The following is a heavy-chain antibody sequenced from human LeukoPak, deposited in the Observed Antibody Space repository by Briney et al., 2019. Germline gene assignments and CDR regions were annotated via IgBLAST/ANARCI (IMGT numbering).Heavy chain of an antibody. D-gene: IGHD5-12*01. CDR3: AREERGLAIDY. J-gene: IGHJ4*02. CDR1: GFIFSNYA. CDR2: ISSSGDNT. V-gene: IGHV3-64*01. Sequence: PGGSLRLSCAASGFIFSNYAMHWVRQAPGKGLEYVSAISSSGDNTYYANSVKGRFTISRDNSKNTLFLQMGSLRAEDMAMYYCAREERGLAIDYWGQGTLVTVSS.